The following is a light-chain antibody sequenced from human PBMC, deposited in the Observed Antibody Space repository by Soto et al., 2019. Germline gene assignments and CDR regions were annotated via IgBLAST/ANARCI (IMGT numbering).Light chain of an antibody. Sequence: KARGRSRRIASVRDSVTITCRASQSISSWLAWYQQKPGKAPNLMIHKASHLESGVPSRSTGSVAVRSFNPSSSSLQLGDLATYYCQHYNPHPGTCGQGTKVDIK. CDR2: KAS. V-gene: IGKV1-5*03. CDR3: QHYNPHPGT. CDR1: QSISSW. J-gene: IGKJ1*01.